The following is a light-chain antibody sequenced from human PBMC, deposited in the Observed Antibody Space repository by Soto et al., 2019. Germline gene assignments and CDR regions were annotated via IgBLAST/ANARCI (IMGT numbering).Light chain of an antibody. V-gene: IGKV3-20*01. CDR1: QRDSSGQ. J-gene: IGKJ5*01. CDR3: QHYGGSPLT. CDR2: GAS. Sequence: VVSQSPVTLFLSPGEGATLSRRAGQRDSSGQLAWYQQKPGQAPRLLVYGASSRATGIPDRFSGSVSGTDFTLAISRLEPEDFAVYYCQHYGGSPLTFGQGTRLENK.